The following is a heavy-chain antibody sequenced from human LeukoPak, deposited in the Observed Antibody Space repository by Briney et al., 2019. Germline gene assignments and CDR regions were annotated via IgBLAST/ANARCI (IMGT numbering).Heavy chain of an antibody. V-gene: IGHV3-11*04. D-gene: IGHD3-10*01. Sequence: PGGSLRLSCAASGFTFSDYYMSWIRQAPGKGLEWVSYIGSINDRTTHYADSVRGRFTISRDHAKNSLYLQMNSLRAEDTAVYYCAIPPLSGTGSSRPLAGVDVWGQGTMVTVSS. CDR1: GFTFSDYY. CDR2: IGSINDRTT. J-gene: IGHJ6*02. CDR3: AIPPLSGTGSSRPLAGVDV.